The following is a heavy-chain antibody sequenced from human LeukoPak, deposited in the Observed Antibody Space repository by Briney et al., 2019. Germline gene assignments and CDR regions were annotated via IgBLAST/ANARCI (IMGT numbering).Heavy chain of an antibody. CDR3: ARDLGYGDYDRFGDY. Sequence: GASVKVSCKASGYTFTGYYMHWVRQAPGQGLEWMGWINPNSGGTNYAQKFQGRVTMTRDTSISTAYMELSRLRSDDTAVYYCARDLGYGDYDRFGDYWGQGTLVTVSS. V-gene: IGHV1-2*02. J-gene: IGHJ4*02. CDR1: GYTFTGYY. CDR2: INPNSGGT. D-gene: IGHD4-17*01.